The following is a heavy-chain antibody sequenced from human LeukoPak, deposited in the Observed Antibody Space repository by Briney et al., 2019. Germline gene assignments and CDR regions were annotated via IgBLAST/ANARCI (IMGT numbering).Heavy chain of an antibody. CDR1: GFIFRSHG. Sequence: PGGSLRLSCVASGFIFRSHGIHWVRQAPGKGLEWVAFIRSDGRNEFYADTVKGRFIISRGNSKNTLYLQMNSLRSEDTAVYFCAKDRDLLTGDFPTNIDFWGQGILVTVSS. CDR2: IRSDGRNE. D-gene: IGHD3-9*01. V-gene: IGHV3-30*02. J-gene: IGHJ4*02. CDR3: AKDRDLLTGDFPTNIDF.